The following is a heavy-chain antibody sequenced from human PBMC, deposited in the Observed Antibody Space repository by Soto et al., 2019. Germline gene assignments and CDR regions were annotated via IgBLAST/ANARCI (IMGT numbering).Heavy chain of an antibody. CDR3: ARDRYSGSDAYMDV. CDR2: ISVSSGNI. V-gene: IGHV3-11*01. Sequence: PGGSLRLSCAASRFTFSDYYMSWTRQAPGKGLEWVAYISVSSGNIYYADSVKGQFTISRDNAKNSLYPQMNSLRADDTAVYYCARDRYSGSDAYMDVWGKGTTVTVSS. D-gene: IGHD5-12*01. J-gene: IGHJ6*03. CDR1: RFTFSDYY.